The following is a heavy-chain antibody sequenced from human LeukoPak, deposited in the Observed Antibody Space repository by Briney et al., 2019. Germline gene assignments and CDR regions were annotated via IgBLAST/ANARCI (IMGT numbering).Heavy chain of an antibody. CDR1: GGSISSSSYY. Sequence: SETLSLTCTVSGGSISSSSYYWGWIRQPPGKGLEWIGSIFYRGSTYYNPALMSRVTISVDTSKNLFSLKLRSVSATDTAVYYCARLRAYSAYGGMDVWGQGTTVTVSS. CDR2: IFYRGST. J-gene: IGHJ6*02. CDR3: ARLRAYSAYGGMDV. D-gene: IGHD5-12*01. V-gene: IGHV4-39*07.